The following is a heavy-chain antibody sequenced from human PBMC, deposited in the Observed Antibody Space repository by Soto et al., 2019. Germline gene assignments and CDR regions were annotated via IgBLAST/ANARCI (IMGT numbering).Heavy chain of an antibody. Sequence: VRLSCAASGFTFSSYAMHWVRQAPGKGLEWVAVISYDGSNKYYADSVKGRFTISRDNSKNTLYLQMNSLRAEDTAVYYCARDGVRFLDQKDYYYGMDVWGQGTTVTVSS. D-gene: IGHD3-3*01. V-gene: IGHV3-30-3*01. J-gene: IGHJ6*02. CDR3: ARDGVRFLDQKDYYYGMDV. CDR2: ISYDGSNK. CDR1: GFTFSSYA.